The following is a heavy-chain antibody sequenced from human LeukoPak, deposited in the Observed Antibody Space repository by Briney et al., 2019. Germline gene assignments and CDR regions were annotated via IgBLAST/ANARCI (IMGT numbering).Heavy chain of an antibody. D-gene: IGHD5-12*01. V-gene: IGHV1-2*06. CDR3: ARWSLGGGYAIDY. Sequence: ASVKVSCKASGYTFTGYYMHWVRQAPGQGLEWMGRINPNSGGTSYAQKFQGRVTMTRDTSISTAYMELSRLRSDDTAVYYCARWSLGGGYAIDYWGQGTLVTVSS. J-gene: IGHJ4*02. CDR1: GYTFTGYY. CDR2: INPNSGGT.